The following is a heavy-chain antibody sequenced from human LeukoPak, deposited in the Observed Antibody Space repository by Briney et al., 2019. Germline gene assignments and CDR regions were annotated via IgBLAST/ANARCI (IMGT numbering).Heavy chain of an antibody. CDR1: GFTFSDYY. CDR2: IWYDGSNK. J-gene: IGHJ4*02. CDR3: AKERYYYDSSGSAYFDY. D-gene: IGHD3-22*01. V-gene: IGHV3-33*06. Sequence: GGSLRLSCAASGFTFSDYYMSWIRQAPGKGLEWVAVIWYDGSNKYYADSVKGRFTISRDNSKNTLYLQMNSLRAEDTAVYYCAKERYYYDSSGSAYFDYWGQGTLVTVSS.